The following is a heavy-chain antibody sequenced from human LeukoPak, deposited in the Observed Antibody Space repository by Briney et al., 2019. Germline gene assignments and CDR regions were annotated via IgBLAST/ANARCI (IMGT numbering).Heavy chain of an antibody. CDR3: AKDPGVVPAHYFDY. D-gene: IGHD2-2*01. Sequence: PGGSLRLSCAASGFTFSSYAMNWVRQAPGKGLEWVSPTGSTGVSTFYADSVKGRFTVSRDNSKNTLSLQMNSLRAEDTAVYYCAKDPGVVPAHYFDYWGQGILVTVSS. V-gene: IGHV3-23*01. CDR1: GFTFSSYA. J-gene: IGHJ4*02. CDR2: TGSTGVST.